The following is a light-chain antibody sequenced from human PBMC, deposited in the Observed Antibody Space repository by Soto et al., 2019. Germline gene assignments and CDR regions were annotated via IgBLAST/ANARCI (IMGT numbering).Light chain of an antibody. V-gene: IGKV3-20*01. CDR3: QQYGSSPLT. Sequence: EIVLTQSPGSLSLSPGDGATLSCRASQSVSSSFLAWYQQKPGQAPRLLIYGASSRATGIPDRFSGSGSGTDFTLTISRLEPEDFAVYYCQQYGSSPLTFGQGTKVEIK. CDR2: GAS. CDR1: QSVSSSF. J-gene: IGKJ1*01.